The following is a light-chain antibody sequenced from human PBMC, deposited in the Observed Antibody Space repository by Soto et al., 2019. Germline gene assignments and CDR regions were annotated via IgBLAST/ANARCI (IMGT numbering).Light chain of an antibody. CDR1: SSNLGNNY. Sequence: QSVLTQPPSVSAAPGQKVTIFCSGSSSNLGNNYVSWYQRLPGTAPKLLIYDDSERPPGIPDRFSGSKSGSSATLGISGLQPGDEADYYCGTWDSSLTAAVFGDGTKLTVL. CDR3: GTWDSSLTAAV. V-gene: IGLV1-51*01. J-gene: IGLJ2*01. CDR2: DDS.